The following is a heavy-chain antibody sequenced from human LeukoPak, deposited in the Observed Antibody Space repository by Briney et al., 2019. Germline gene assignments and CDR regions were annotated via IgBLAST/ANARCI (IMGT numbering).Heavy chain of an antibody. V-gene: IGHV3-23*01. D-gene: IGHD6-19*01. Sequence: GGSLTLSCAPSRFTFSDYAMSWVRQAPGKGLEWVSSMSGSGGSTYYAASVKGRFTIARDNPKNTLCLQMSNLRAEDTALYYCAKNQGQWLVPVDYWGQGTLVTVSS. CDR2: MSGSGGST. CDR1: RFTFSDYA. CDR3: AKNQGQWLVPVDY. J-gene: IGHJ4*02.